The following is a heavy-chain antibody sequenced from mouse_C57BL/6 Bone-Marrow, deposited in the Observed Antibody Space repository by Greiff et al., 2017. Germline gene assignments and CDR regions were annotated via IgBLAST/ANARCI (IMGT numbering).Heavy chain of an antibody. J-gene: IGHJ2*01. CDR3: SRVPSSTVVASHFDY. CDR2: INPNNGGT. CDR1: GYTFTDYY. V-gene: IGHV1-26*01. D-gene: IGHD1-1*01. Sequence: VQLQQSGPELVKPGASVKISCKASGYTFTDYYMNWVKQSHGKSLEWIGDINPNNGGTSYKQKFKGKATLTVDKSSSTAYMELRSLTSEDSAVYYCSRVPSSTVVASHFDYWGQGTTLTVSS.